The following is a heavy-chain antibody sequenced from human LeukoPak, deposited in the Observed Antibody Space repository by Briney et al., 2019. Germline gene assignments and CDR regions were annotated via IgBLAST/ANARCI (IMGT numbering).Heavy chain of an antibody. CDR2: IRSKTSGGTT. V-gene: IGHV3-49*03. D-gene: IGHD1-26*01. Sequence: GGSLRLSCTASGFTFGDFAMSWFRQAPGKGLEWVGFIRSKTSGGTTEYAASVKGRFTISRDDSKSIAYLQMNSLKTEDTAVYYCTRDMWELPNFDYWGQGTLVTVSS. CDR3: TRDMWELPNFDY. CDR1: GFTFGDFA. J-gene: IGHJ4*02.